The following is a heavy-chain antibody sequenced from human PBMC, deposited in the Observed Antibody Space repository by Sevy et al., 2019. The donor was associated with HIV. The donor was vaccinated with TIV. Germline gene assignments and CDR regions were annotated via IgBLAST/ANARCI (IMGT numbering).Heavy chain of an antibody. J-gene: IGHJ4*02. D-gene: IGHD3-16*02. V-gene: IGHV3-7*01. CDR1: GFTFHTYW. CDR2: IRQDGNEI. CDR3: ARRYFDV. Sequence: GGSLRLSCAASGFTFHTYWMQWVRQAPGKGLEWVANIRQDGNEIYYADSVKGRFTISRDNAMQSLYLELNNLRVEDSGRGYCARRYFDVWGQGTLVTVSS.